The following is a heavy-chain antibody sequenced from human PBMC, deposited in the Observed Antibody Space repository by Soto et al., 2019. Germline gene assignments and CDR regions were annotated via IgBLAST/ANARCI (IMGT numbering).Heavy chain of an antibody. Sequence: EVQLLESGGGLVQPGGSLRLSCAASGFTFSSYAMSWVRQAPGKGLEWVSAISGSGGSTYYADSVKGRFTISRDNSKNTLYLQMNSLRAEDTAVYYCAKAPRHRFLEWSSRRPGINYMDVWGKGTTVTVSS. CDR1: GFTFSSYA. J-gene: IGHJ6*03. CDR3: AKAPRHRFLEWSSRRPGINYMDV. V-gene: IGHV3-23*01. D-gene: IGHD3-3*01. CDR2: ISGSGGST.